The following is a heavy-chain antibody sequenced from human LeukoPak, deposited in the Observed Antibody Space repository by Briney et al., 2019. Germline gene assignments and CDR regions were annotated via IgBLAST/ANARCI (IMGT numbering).Heavy chain of an antibody. J-gene: IGHJ4*02. D-gene: IGHD6-13*01. CDR3: ARVGELVDD. CDR1: GGSISSYY. V-gene: IGHV4-59*01. Sequence: SETLSLTCTVSGGSISSYYWSWIRQPPGKGLEWIGYIYCSGSTNYNPSLKSRVTISVDTSKNQFSLKLSSVTAADTAVYYCARVGELVDDWGQGTLVTVSS. CDR2: IYCSGST.